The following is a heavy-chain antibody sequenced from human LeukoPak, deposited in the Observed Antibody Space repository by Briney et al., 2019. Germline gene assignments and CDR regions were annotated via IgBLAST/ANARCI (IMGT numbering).Heavy chain of an antibody. J-gene: IGHJ4*02. D-gene: IGHD3-9*01. CDR2: IIPIFNTA. Sequence: ASVNVSCKASGGTFSGYAISWVRQAPGQGLEWMGGIIPIFNTANYAQKFQGRVTIDTDGSTNTAYMELSSLRSEDTAVYFCARGTLGDILTGSYDCWGQGTLVTVSS. CDR1: GGTFSGYA. V-gene: IGHV1-69*05. CDR3: ARGTLGDILTGSYDC.